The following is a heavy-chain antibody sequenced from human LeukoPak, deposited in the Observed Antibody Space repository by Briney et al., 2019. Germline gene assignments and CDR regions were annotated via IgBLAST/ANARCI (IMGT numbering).Heavy chain of an antibody. CDR3: ARDHCSSTSCYGNWFDP. V-gene: IGHV3-11*01. Sequence: GGSLRLSCAASGFTFSDYYMSWIRQAPGKGLEWVSYISSSGSTIYYADSVKGRFTISRDNAKNSLYLQMNSLRAEDTAVYYCARDHCSSTSCYGNWFDPWGQGTLVTVSS. J-gene: IGHJ5*02. D-gene: IGHD2-2*01. CDR2: ISSSGSTI. CDR1: GFTFSDYY.